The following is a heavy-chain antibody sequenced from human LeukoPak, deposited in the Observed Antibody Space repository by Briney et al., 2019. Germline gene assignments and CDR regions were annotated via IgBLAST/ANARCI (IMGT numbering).Heavy chain of an antibody. CDR2: ISAYNGNT. D-gene: IGHD5-18*01. CDR3: ARVHSYGYNWFDP. V-gene: IGHV1-18*04. CDR1: GYTFTGYY. J-gene: IGHJ5*02. Sequence: GGSVTDSCKASGYTFTGYYMHWVRQAPGQGLEWKGWISAYNGNTNYAQKLQGRVTMTTDTSTSTAYMELRSLRSDDTAVYYCARVHSYGYNWFDPWGQGTLVTVSS.